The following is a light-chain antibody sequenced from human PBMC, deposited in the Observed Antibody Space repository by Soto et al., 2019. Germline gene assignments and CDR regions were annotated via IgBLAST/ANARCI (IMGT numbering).Light chain of an antibody. J-gene: IGKJ4*01. V-gene: IGKV3-20*01. CDR2: GAS. CDR3: QQYGSSPLT. CDR1: QSVSSSY. Sequence: EIVLTQSPGTLSLSPGERATLSCRASQSVSSSYLAWYQQKPGQAPRLLIYGASSRATCIPDRFSGSGSGKDFTLTISRLEPEDFAVYYCQQYGSSPLTFGGGTKVEIK.